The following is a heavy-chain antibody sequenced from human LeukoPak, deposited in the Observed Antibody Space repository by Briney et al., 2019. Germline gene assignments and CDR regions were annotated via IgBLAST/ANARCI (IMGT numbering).Heavy chain of an antibody. D-gene: IGHD2-15*01. CDR3: AKDKLVAAFPGTWFDP. J-gene: IGHJ5*02. CDR2: ISGSGGST. CDR1: GFTFSSYA. Sequence: AGGSLRLSCAASGFTFSSYAMSWVRQAPGKGLEWVSAISGSGGSTYYADSVKGRFTISRDNSKNTLYLQMNSLRAEDTAAYYCAKDKLVAAFPGTWFDPWGQGTLVTVSS. V-gene: IGHV3-23*01.